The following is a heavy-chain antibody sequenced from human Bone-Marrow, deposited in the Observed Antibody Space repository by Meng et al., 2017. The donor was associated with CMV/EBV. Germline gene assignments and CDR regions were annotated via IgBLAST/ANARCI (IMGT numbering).Heavy chain of an antibody. Sequence: ASVKVSCKASGYTFTGYYMHWVQQAPGQGLEWMGWIGFNSGDTNYAQKFQGRVTMTRDTSITTTYMELSRLRSDDTAVYYCARSGYYYGVDVWGQGTTVTVSS. CDR1: GYTFTGYY. J-gene: IGHJ6*02. V-gene: IGHV1-2*02. CDR3: ARSGYYYGVDV. CDR2: IGFNSGDT.